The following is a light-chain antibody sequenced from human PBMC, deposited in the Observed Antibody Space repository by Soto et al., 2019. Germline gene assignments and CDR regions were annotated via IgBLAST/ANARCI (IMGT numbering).Light chain of an antibody. CDR1: SSNIGTNS. CDR2: SNN. V-gene: IGLV1-44*01. CDR3: SAWDDTLKGWV. Sequence: QSVLTQPPSASGTPGQRVSISCSGSSSNIGTNSVNWYQQFPNSAPKVLVYSNNHRPSGVPDRFSASKSATSASLAISGLQFEDEAEYYCSAWDDTLKGWVFGGGTKVTVL. J-gene: IGLJ3*02.